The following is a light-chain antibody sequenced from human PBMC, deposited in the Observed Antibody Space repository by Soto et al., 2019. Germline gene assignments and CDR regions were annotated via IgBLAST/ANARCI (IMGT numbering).Light chain of an antibody. V-gene: IGLV2-14*01. J-gene: IGLJ1*01. CDR2: GVT. Sequence: VLTQPASVSGSPGQSITISCTGSGSDIGAYNYVSWYQQHPGKAPTLIIYGVTHRPSGVSTRFSASKSAYTASLTISGLQAEDEADYYCSSFTTSYFYVFGPGTKVTVL. CDR3: SSFTTSYFYV. CDR1: GSDIGAYNY.